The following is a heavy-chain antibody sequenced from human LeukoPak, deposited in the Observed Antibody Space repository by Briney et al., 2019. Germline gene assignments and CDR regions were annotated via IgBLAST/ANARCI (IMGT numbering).Heavy chain of an antibody. CDR3: ARATQSYCGGDCPPNY. CDR1: GGSISSYY. D-gene: IGHD2-21*02. J-gene: IGHJ4*02. V-gene: IGHV4-4*07. Sequence: SETLSLTCTVSGGSISSYYWSWIRQPAGKGLEWIGRIYTSGSTNYNPSLKSRVTMSVDTSKNQFSLKLSSVTAADTAVYYCARATQSYCGGDCPPNYWGQGTLVTVSS. CDR2: IYTSGST.